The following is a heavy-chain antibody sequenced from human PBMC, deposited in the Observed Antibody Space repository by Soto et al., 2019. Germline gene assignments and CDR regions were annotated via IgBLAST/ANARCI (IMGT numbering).Heavy chain of an antibody. CDR2: TYYGASS. Sequence: SETLSLTCAVSGYSISSGYYWGWIRQLPGKGLEWLGTTYYGASSYYNPSLRSRITILLDASTNQLSLELSSVTAADTAVYFCVRVAGSASWYETDSWGQGILVTVSS. V-gene: IGHV4-38-2*01. J-gene: IGHJ4*02. D-gene: IGHD6-13*01. CDR1: GYSISSGYY. CDR3: VRVAGSASWYETDS.